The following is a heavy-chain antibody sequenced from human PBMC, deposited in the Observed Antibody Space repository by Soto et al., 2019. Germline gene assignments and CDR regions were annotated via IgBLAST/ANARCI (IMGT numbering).Heavy chain of an antibody. Sequence: EVQLLESGGGLVQPGESLRLSCAASGFTFSSYAMSWVRQAPGKGLEWVSAISGSGGSTYYADSVKGRFTISRDNSKNTLYLQMNSLRAEDTAVYYCATLGTYYYDSSGYYKDYWGQGTLVTVSS. D-gene: IGHD3-22*01. CDR2: ISGSGGST. CDR3: ATLGTYYYDSSGYYKDY. J-gene: IGHJ4*02. V-gene: IGHV3-23*01. CDR1: GFTFSSYA.